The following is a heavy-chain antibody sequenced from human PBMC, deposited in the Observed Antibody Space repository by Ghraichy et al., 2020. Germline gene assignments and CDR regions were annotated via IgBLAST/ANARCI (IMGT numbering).Heavy chain of an antibody. CDR1: DSSIGRGDYY. J-gene: IGHJ4*02. CDR2: IYYSGIT. D-gene: IGHD4-11*01. V-gene: IGHV4-30-4*02. CDR3: ARVRSTSDAHDY. Sequence: SETLSLTCSVVDSSIGRGDYYWSWVRQPPGKGLEWVGYIYYSGITSYSPSLKSRVTISADTSKNQFSLKLRSVTAADTAIYYCARVRSTSDAHDYWGQGSLVTVSS.